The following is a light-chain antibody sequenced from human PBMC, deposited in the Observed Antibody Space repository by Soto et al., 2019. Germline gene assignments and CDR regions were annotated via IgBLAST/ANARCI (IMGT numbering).Light chain of an antibody. CDR2: GAS. CDR1: QSIRYY. CDR3: QHHNSYSQT. J-gene: IGKJ1*01. V-gene: IGKV1-5*01. Sequence: MQQNQRPPTLSASVGDRGTITCRASQSIRYYLAWYQQMPGKAPKLLIYGASSLQSGVPSRFSGSGSGTEFTLTISSLQPDDFATYFCQHHNSYSQTFGQGTKVDIK.